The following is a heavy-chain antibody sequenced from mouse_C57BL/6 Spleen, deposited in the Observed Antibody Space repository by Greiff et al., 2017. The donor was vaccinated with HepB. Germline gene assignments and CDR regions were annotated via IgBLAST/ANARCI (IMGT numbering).Heavy chain of an antibody. J-gene: IGHJ2*01. D-gene: IGHD2-5*01. CDR2: IYPGSGST. CDR1: GYTFTSYW. Sequence: QVQLKQPGAELVKPGASVKMSCKASGYTFTSYWITWVKQRPGQGLEWIGDIYPGSGSTNYNEKFKSKATLTVDTASSTAYMQLSSLTSEDSAVYYCARSRYSNYPYFDYWGQGTTLTVSS. V-gene: IGHV1-55*01. CDR3: ARSRYSNYPYFDY.